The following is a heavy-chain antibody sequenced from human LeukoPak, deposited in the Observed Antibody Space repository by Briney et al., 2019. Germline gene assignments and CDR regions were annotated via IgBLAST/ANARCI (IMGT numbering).Heavy chain of an antibody. CDR3: ARNHGSGRGEWFDP. V-gene: IGHV4-34*01. CDR2: INHSGST. D-gene: IGHD3-10*01. Sequence: SETLSLTCAVYGGSFSGYYWSWIRQPPGKGLEWIGEINHSGSTNYNPSLKSRVTISVDTSKNQFSLKMSSVTAADTAVYYCARNHGSGRGEWFDPWGQGTLVTVSS. J-gene: IGHJ5*02. CDR1: GGSFSGYY.